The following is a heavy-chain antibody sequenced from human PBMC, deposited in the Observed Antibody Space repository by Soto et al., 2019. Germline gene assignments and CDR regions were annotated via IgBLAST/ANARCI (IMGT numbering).Heavy chain of an antibody. Sequence: GGSLRLSCAASGFTFTSYAMSWVRQAPGKGLEWVSAISGSGGSTYYADSVKGRFTISRDNSKNTLYLQMNSLRAEDTAVYYCAKTDYDILKASDLFAPWGQGTLVTVSS. J-gene: IGHJ5*02. V-gene: IGHV3-23*01. CDR3: AKTDYDILKASDLFAP. D-gene: IGHD3-9*01. CDR2: ISGSGGST. CDR1: GFTFTSYA.